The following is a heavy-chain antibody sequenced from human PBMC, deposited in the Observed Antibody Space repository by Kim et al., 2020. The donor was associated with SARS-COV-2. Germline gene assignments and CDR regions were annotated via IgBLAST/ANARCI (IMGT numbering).Heavy chain of an antibody. J-gene: IGHJ4*02. CDR2: MSFDGRKI. CDR1: GFSFATYA. V-gene: IGHV3-30*04. CDR3: AKDDYGSIDY. D-gene: IGHD3-10*01. Sequence: GGSLRLSCAVSGFSFATYAMHWVRQAPGKGLESVALMSFDGRKIDYADSVKGRFTISRDNTKNTLYLQMNSLRPEDTAMYYCAKDDYGSIDYWGQGTLVTVSS.